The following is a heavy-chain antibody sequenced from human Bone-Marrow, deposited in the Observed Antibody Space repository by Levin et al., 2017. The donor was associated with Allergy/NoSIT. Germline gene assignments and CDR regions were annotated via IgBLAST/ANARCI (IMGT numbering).Heavy chain of an antibody. Sequence: VASVKVSCAASGFTFLSYTMAWVRQAPGKGLEWVSSISSSSRHIYYADSLKGRFTISRDNAKNSLYLQMSSLRVEDTAVYYCARGLRGMATITGVHSWGQGTLVTVSS. D-gene: IGHD5-24*01. J-gene: IGHJ4*02. CDR2: ISSSSRHI. CDR1: GFTFLSYT. CDR3: ARGLRGMATITGVHS. V-gene: IGHV3-21*01.